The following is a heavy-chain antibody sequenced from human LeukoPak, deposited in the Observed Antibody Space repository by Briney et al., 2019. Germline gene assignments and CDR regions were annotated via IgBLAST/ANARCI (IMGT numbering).Heavy chain of an antibody. CDR2: ILPIFGTA. CDR3: ATDLWYSSSWYGAFDI. Sequence: SVKVSCKASVYTLTRYAMHWVRPAPGQRREWMGGILPIFGTANYAQKYQGRVTITADESTSTAYMELSSLRSEDTAEYNCATDLWYSSSWYGAFDIWGQGTMVTVSS. J-gene: IGHJ3*02. D-gene: IGHD6-13*01. CDR1: VYTLTRYA. V-gene: IGHV1-69*13.